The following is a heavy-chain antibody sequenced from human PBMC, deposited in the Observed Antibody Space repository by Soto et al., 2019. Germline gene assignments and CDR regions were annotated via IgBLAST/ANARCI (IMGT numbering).Heavy chain of an antibody. Sequence: EVQLLESGGGLVQPGGSLRLSCAASGFTFSDYAMSWVRQAPGKGLEWVSVISVSGGSTYYADSVKGRFTISRDNSKNTLYLQMNTLRAEDTAVYYCAKYHVFHYYYYNMDVWGQGTTVTVSS. CDR2: ISVSGGST. CDR3: AKYHVFHYYYYNMDV. D-gene: IGHD2-8*01. J-gene: IGHJ6*02. CDR1: GFTFSDYA. V-gene: IGHV3-23*01.